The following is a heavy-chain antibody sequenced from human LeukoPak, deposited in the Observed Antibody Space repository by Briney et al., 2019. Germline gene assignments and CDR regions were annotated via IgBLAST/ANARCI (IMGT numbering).Heavy chain of an antibody. CDR3: ARRNYGDSVRWFDP. V-gene: IGHV1-8*01. CDR1: RYTFTSYG. CDR2: MNPGSGNT. D-gene: IGHD4-17*01. J-gene: IGHJ5*02. Sequence: ASVKVSCKASRYTFTSYGINWVRQATGQGLEWMGWMNPGSGNTGYAQKFQGRVTMTRNTSISTAYMELSCLRSDDTAVYYCARRNYGDSVRWFDPWGQGTLVTVSS.